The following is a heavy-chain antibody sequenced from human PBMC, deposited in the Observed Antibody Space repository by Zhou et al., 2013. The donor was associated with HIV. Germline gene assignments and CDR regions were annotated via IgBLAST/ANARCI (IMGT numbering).Heavy chain of an antibody. J-gene: IGHJ3*02. CDR3: ARERQSSSWFSEAFDI. V-gene: IGHV1-69*10. D-gene: IGHD6-13*01. CDR1: GGTFSSYA. CDR2: IIFILGIA. Sequence: QVHLVQSGAEVKKPGASVKVSCKASGGTFSSYAISWARQAPGQGLEWIGGIIFILGIANYAQKFQGRVTITTDESTSTAYMELSSLRSEDTAVYYCARERQSSSWFSEAFDIWGQGTMVTVSS.